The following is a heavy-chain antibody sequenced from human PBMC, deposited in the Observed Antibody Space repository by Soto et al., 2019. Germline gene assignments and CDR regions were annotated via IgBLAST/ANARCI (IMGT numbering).Heavy chain of an antibody. D-gene: IGHD3-16*02. CDR1: GDSVSSNSAT. J-gene: IGHJ5*02. CDR2: TYYRSKWYN. V-gene: IGHV6-1*01. Sequence: QVQLQQSGPGLVKPSQTLSLTCAISGDSVSSNSATWNWIRQSPSRGLEWLGRTYYRSKWYNDYAVSVKSRITINPDTSKNQFSLQLNSETPEDTAVYYCARGAALYDYVWGSYRYTNWFDPWGQGTLVTVSS. CDR3: ARGAALYDYVWGSYRYTNWFDP.